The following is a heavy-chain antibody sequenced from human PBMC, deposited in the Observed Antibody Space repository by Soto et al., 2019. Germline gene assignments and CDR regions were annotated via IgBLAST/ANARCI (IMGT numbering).Heavy chain of an antibody. CDR2: MNPNSGNT. CDR3: ARGVTIFGVVMLHFDY. Sequence: SVKVSCKASGYTFTSYDINWVRQDTGQGLEWMGWMNPNSGNTGYAQKFQGRVTMTRNTSISTAYMELSSLRSEDTAVYYCARGVTIFGVVMLHFDYWGQGTLVTVSS. D-gene: IGHD3-3*01. CDR1: GYTFTSYD. V-gene: IGHV1-8*01. J-gene: IGHJ4*02.